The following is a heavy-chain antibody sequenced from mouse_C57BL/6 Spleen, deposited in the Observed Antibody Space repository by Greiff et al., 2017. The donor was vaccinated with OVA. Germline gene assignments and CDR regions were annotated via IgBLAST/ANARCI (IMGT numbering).Heavy chain of an antibody. CDR1: GYTFTSYW. J-gene: IGHJ4*01. Sequence: VQLQQPGAELVKPGASVKMSCKASGYTFTSYWITWVKQRPGQGLEWIGDIYPGSGSTNYNEKFKSKATLTVDTSSSTAYMQLSSLTSEDSAVYYCARGNYGSSYDAMDYWGQGTSVTVSS. CDR2: IYPGSGST. CDR3: ARGNYGSSYDAMDY. V-gene: IGHV1-55*01. D-gene: IGHD1-1*01.